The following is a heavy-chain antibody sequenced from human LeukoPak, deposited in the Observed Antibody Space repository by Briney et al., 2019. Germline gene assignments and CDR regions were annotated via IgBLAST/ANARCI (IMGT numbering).Heavy chain of an antibody. D-gene: IGHD2-21*02. CDR1: GGSFSGYY. CDR2: INHSGST. Sequence: PSETLSLTCAVYGGSFSGYYWSWIRQPPGKGLEWIGEINHSGSTNYNPSLKSRVTISVDTSKNQLSLKLSSVTAADTAVYYCARGPAYCGGDCYSLALYNWFDPWGQGTLVTVSS. J-gene: IGHJ5*02. CDR3: ARGPAYCGGDCYSLALYNWFDP. V-gene: IGHV4-34*01.